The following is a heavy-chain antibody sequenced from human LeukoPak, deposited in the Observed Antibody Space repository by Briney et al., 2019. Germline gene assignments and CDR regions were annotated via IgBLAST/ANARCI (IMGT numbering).Heavy chain of an antibody. CDR3: ARYSSSWYYYFDY. D-gene: IGHD6-13*01. V-gene: IGHV4-61*01. Sequence: SETLSLTCTVSGDSVSSSNYYWSWIRQPPGKGLEWIGYIYYSGSTNYNPSLKSRVTISVDTSKNQFSLKLSSVTAADTAVYYCARYSSSWYYYFDYWGQGTLVTVSS. J-gene: IGHJ4*02. CDR1: GDSVSSSNYY. CDR2: IYYSGST.